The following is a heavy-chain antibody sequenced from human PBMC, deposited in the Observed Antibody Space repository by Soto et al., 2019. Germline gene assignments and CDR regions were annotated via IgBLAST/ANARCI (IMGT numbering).Heavy chain of an antibody. Sequence: PGGSLRLSCAASGFTFSSYEMNWVRQAPGKGLEWVSYISSSSSTIYYADSVKGRFTISRDNAKNSLFLQMNSLRVDDTAVYYCARSPFLECNWAQGTLVTV. CDR2: ISSSSSTI. CDR3: ARSPFLECN. CDR1: GFTFSSYE. V-gene: IGHV3-48*03. J-gene: IGHJ4*02. D-gene: IGHD3-3*02.